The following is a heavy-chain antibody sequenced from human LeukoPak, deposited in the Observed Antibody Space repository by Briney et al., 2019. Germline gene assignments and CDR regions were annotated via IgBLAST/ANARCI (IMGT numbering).Heavy chain of an antibody. CDR3: ARGILRYFDWLLGYDS. CDR2: IYSGGST. Sequence: SETLSLTCTVSGGSISSGSYYWSWIRQPAGKGLEWVGRIYSGGSTNYNSSLKSRVTIPVDTSKNQFSLKLSSVTAADTAVYYCARGILRYFDWLLGYDSWGQGTLVIVSS. V-gene: IGHV4-61*02. CDR1: GGSISSGSYY. D-gene: IGHD3-9*01. J-gene: IGHJ4*02.